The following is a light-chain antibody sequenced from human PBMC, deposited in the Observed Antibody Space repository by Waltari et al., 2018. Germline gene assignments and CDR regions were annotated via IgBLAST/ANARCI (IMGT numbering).Light chain of an antibody. V-gene: IGLV3-1*01. Sequence: SYELTQPPSVSVSPGQTAHITCSGSILGGQLVCWYQQKPGQSPVVVIYENDQRPSGVPERFSGSNSGDTATLTISGTQAMDEADYYCQTWDSTTTWIFGGGTKLTVL. CDR2: END. CDR1: ILGGQL. CDR3: QTWDSTTTWI. J-gene: IGLJ2*01.